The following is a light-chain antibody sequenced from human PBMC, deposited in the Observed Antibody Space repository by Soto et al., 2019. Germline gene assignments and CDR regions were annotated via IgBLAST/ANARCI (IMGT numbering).Light chain of an antibody. Sequence: EIVLTQSPGTLSLSPGERATLSCRASQTVRNSYLAWYQQKPGQAPRLLIYGVSARATGIPDMFSGSGSGTDFTLTISRLEPEDFAVFYCQQYDGSLPYTFGQGTKLEIK. CDR3: QQYDGSLPYT. J-gene: IGKJ2*01. CDR2: GVS. V-gene: IGKV3-20*01. CDR1: QTVRNSY.